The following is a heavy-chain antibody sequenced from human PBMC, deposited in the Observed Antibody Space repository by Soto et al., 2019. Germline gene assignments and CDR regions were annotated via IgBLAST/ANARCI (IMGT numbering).Heavy chain of an antibody. V-gene: IGHV1-69*06. CDR3: ARSRKLRFLEWLLSHGWFDP. J-gene: IGHJ5*02. D-gene: IGHD3-3*01. Sequence: SVKVSCKASGGTFSSYAISWVRQAPGQGLEWMGGIIPIFGTANYAQKFQGRVAITADKSTSTAYMELSSLRSEDTAVYYCARSRKLRFLEWLLSHGWFDPWGQGTLVTVSS. CDR2: IIPIFGTA. CDR1: GGTFSSYA.